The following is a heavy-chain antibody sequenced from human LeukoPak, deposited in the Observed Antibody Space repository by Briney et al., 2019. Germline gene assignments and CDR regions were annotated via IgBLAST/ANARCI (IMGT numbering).Heavy chain of an antibody. CDR3: TTDGGDDSSGYFGGFDY. V-gene: IGHV3-15*01. J-gene: IGHJ4*02. CDR1: GFTFSNAW. Sequence: GGSLRLSCAASGFTFSNAWMSWVRQAPGKGLEWVGRIKSKTDGGTTDYAAPVKGRFTISRDDSKNTLYLQMNSLKTEDTAVYYCTTDGGDDSSGYFGGFDYWGQGTLVTVSS. CDR2: IKSKTDGGTT. D-gene: IGHD3-22*01.